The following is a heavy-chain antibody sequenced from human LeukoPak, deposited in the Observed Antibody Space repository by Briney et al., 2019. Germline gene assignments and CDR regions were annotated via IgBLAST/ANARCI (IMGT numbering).Heavy chain of an antibody. CDR3: AKCGMSTIGELDY. D-gene: IGHD5-24*01. CDR2: ISGSGSST. J-gene: IGHJ4*02. Sequence: GGSLRLSCTASGFTVTTYAMSWVRQAPGKGLKWVSGISGSGSSTYYADSVKGRFTISRDTSKNTLYLEMNSLRADDTAVYYCAKCGMSTIGELDYWGQGTLVTVSP. V-gene: IGHV3-23*01. CDR1: GFTVTTYA.